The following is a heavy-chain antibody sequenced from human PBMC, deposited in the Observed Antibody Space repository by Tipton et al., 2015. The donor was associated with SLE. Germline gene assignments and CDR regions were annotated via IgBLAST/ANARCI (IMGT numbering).Heavy chain of an antibody. Sequence: TLSLTCTVSGGSISSYYWSWIRQPPGRGLEWIGYIYSSGSTAYNPPLKSRVTISVDTSENQFYLKVTSVTAADTAVYYCARLSAYYRVFDLWGQGTQVTVSS. D-gene: IGHD3-3*01. CDR1: GGSISSYY. CDR3: ARLSAYYRVFDL. J-gene: IGHJ4*02. CDR2: IYSSGST. V-gene: IGHV4-59*08.